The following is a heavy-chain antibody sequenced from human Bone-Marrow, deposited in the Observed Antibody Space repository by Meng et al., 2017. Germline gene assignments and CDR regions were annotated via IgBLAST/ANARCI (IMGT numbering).Heavy chain of an antibody. CDR3: ARRVHDGSGHHYFDY. V-gene: IGHV4-39*01. CDR2: IGYSGTI. D-gene: IGHD3-22*01. J-gene: IGHJ4*02. Sequence: QLQFQESGPGLVKPSETLSLPCTLPGGSTTSTSYYWDWSRQSPAKGLEWIGTIGYSGTIVYNPSLSSRVTMTLDTSKNQFSLKLSSVTAPDTAVYYCARRVHDGSGHHYFDYWGQGTLVTVSS. CDR1: GGSTTSTSYY.